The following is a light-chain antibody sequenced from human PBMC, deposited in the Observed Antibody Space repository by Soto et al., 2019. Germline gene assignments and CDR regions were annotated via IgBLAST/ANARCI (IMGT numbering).Light chain of an antibody. CDR2: LGS. CDR3: MQATQTRT. J-gene: IGKJ1*01. V-gene: IGKV2-28*01. CDR1: QSLLHSNGYNY. Sequence: DIVMIQSPLSLPVTPGEPASISCRSSQSLLHSNGYNYLHWYLQRPGQSPQLLIYLGSIRASGVPDRFSDSGSGTDFTLKISRVEAEDVGVYYCMQATQTRTFGQGTKVEIK.